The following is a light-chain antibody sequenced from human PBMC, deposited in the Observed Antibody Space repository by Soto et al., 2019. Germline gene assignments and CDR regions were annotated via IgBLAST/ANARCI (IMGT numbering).Light chain of an antibody. J-gene: IGKJ1*01. CDR3: QQHFSTPRT. Sequence: DIVMTQSPDSLAVFLGERATISCKSSQSILYNSNNRNYLAWYQQKPGQPPKLLISWASTRESGVPDRFSGSGSRTDFPLTISRLQAEDVAVYYCQQHFSTPRTFGQGTKVEIK. V-gene: IGKV4-1*01. CDR1: QSILYNSNNRNY. CDR2: WAS.